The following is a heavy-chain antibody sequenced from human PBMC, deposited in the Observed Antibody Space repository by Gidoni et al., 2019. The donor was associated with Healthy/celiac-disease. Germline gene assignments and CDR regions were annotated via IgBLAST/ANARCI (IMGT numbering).Heavy chain of an antibody. J-gene: IGHJ4*02. V-gene: IGHV4-30-2*01. CDR3: ARGKQQLFDY. CDR1: GGSISSGGYS. Sequence: QLQLQESGSGLVKPSQTLSLTCAVTGGSISSGGYSWSWIRQPPGKGLGLIGYIYHSGSTYYNPSLKSRVTISVDRSKNQFSLKLSSVTAADTAVYYCARGKQQLFDYWGQGTLVTVSS. CDR2: IYHSGST. D-gene: IGHD6-13*01.